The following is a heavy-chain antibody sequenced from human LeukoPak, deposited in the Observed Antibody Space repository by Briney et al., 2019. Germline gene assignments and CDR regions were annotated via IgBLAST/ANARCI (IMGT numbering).Heavy chain of an antibody. CDR2: IYYSGST. J-gene: IGHJ6*02. V-gene: IGHV4-39*07. CDR1: GGSISSSSYY. CDR3: ARSSMVRGVIAPGYYGMDV. Sequence: SETLSLTCTVSGGSISSSSYYWGWIRQPPGKGLEWIGSIYYSGSTYYNPSLKSRVTISVDTSKNQFSLKLSSVTAADTAVYYCARSSMVRGVIAPGYYGMDVWGQGTTVTVSS. D-gene: IGHD3-10*01.